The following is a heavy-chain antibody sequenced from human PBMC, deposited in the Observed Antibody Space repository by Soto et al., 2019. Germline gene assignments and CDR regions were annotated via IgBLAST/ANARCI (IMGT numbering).Heavy chain of an antibody. CDR1: GFTFSSYW. CDR2: IKQDGSEK. CDR3: AREGTYYDILTGYYTDY. Sequence: EVQLVESGGGLVQPGGSLRLSCAASGFTFSSYWMSWVRQAPGKGLEWVANIKQDGSEKYYVDSVKGRFTISRDNAKNSLYLQMNSLRAEDTAVYYCAREGTYYDILTGYYTDYWGQGTLVTVSS. J-gene: IGHJ4*02. V-gene: IGHV3-7*01. D-gene: IGHD3-9*01.